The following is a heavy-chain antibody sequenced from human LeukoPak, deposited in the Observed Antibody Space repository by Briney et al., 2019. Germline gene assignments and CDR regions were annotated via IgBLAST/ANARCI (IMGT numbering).Heavy chain of an antibody. Sequence: QPGRSLRLSCAASGFTFSSYGMHWVRQAPGKGPEWVAVISYDGSNKYYADSVKGRFTISRDNSKNTLYLQVNSLRAEDTAVYYCAKCGIAAQNYYYYGMDVWGQGTTVTVSS. D-gene: IGHD6-6*01. CDR1: GFTFSSYG. CDR3: AKCGIAAQNYYYYGMDV. V-gene: IGHV3-30*18. J-gene: IGHJ6*02. CDR2: ISYDGSNK.